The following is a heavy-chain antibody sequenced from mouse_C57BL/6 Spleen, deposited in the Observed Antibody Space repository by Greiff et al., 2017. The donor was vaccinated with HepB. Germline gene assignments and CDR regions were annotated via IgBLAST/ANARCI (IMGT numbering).Heavy chain of an antibody. D-gene: IGHD2-5*01. CDR3: ARNSNYFYAMTT. V-gene: IGHV5-17*01. CDR2: ISSGSSTI. J-gene: IGHJ4*01. CDR1: GFTFSDYG. Sequence: EVKLVESGGGLVKPGGSLKLSCAASGFTFSDYGMHWVRQAPGKGLEWVAYISSGSSTIYYADTVKGRFTISRDNAKNTLFLQMTSLRSEDTAMYYCARNSNYFYAMTTGVKEPQSPSPQ.